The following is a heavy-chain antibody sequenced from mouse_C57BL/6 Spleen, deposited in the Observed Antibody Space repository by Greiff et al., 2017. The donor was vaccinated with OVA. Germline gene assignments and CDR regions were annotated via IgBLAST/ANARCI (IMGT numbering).Heavy chain of an antibody. V-gene: IGHV5-12*01. CDR1: GFTFSDYY. J-gene: IGHJ2*01. Sequence: DVKLVESGGGLVQPGGSLKLSCAASGFTFSDYYMYWVRQTPEKRLEWVAYISNGGGSTYYPDTVKGRFTISRDNAKNTLYLQMSHLKSEDTATYYCARRGSDGYFYSFVSCGQGTPLTLSS. CDR2: ISNGGGST. CDR3: ARRGSDGYFYSFVS. D-gene: IGHD2-3*01.